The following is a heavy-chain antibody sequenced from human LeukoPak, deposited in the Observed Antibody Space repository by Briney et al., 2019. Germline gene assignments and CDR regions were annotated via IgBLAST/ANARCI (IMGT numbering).Heavy chain of an antibody. Sequence: PGGSLRLSCAASGFTFDDYTMHWVRQAPGKGLEWVSLISWDGGSTYYADSVKGRSTISRDNSKNSLYLQMNSLRTEDTALYYCAKDGDSSGWYDFDYWGQGTLVTVSS. D-gene: IGHD6-19*01. CDR1: GFTFDDYT. CDR2: ISWDGGST. J-gene: IGHJ4*02. V-gene: IGHV3-43*01. CDR3: AKDGDSSGWYDFDY.